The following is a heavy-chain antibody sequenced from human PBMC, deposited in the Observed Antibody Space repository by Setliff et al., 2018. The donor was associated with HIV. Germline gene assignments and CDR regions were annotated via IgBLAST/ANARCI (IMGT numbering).Heavy chain of an antibody. CDR1: GDSINRCGHV. J-gene: IGHJ4*02. CDR2: IDCGSI. CDR3: ARGSPIVWFGEFLYPEIDY. V-gene: IGHV4-39*02. Sequence: SETLSLTCTISGDSINRCGHVWGWIRQPPGKTLEWIGNIDCGSIYYNASVQSRLTISIDMSKNHLFLHLKSVAAADTAVYYCARGSPIVWFGEFLYPEIDYWGQGSLVTVSS. D-gene: IGHD3-10*01.